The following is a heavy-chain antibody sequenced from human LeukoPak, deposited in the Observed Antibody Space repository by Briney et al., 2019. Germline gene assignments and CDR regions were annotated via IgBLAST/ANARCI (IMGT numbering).Heavy chain of an antibody. D-gene: IGHD3-10*01. CDR3: ARGKKPYGPGSYYFDY. V-gene: IGHV4-34*01. CDR2: INHSGST. CDR1: GGSFSGYY. J-gene: IGHJ4*02. Sequence: PSETLSLTCAVYGGSFSGYYWSWIRQPPGKGLEWIGEINHSGSTNYNPSLKSRVTISVDTSKNQFSLKLSSVTAADTAVYYCARGKKPYGPGSYYFDYWGQGTLVTVSS.